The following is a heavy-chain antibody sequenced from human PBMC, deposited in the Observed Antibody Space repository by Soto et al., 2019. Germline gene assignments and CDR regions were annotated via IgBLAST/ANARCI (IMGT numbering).Heavy chain of an antibody. CDR2: ISGSGGST. D-gene: IGHD5-18*01. J-gene: IGHJ6*02. Sequence: GGSLRLSCAASGFTFSSYAMSWVRQAPGKGLEWVSAISGSGGSTYYADSVKGRFTISRDNAKNSLYLQMNSLRAEDTAVYYCARARGYSYGYVYYGMDVWGQGTTVTVSS. CDR3: ARARGYSYGYVYYGMDV. V-gene: IGHV3-23*01. CDR1: GFTFSSYA.